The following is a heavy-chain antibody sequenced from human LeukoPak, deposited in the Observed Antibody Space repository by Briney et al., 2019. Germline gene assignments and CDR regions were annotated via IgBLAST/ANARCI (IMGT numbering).Heavy chain of an antibody. J-gene: IGHJ6*03. V-gene: IGHV1-18*01. CDR1: GYTFTSYG. CDR2: ISAYNGNT. Sequence: ASVKVSCKASGYTFTSYGISWVRQAPGQGLEWMGWISAYNGNTNYAQKLQGRVTMTTDTSTSTAYMELRSLRSDDTAVYYCARVGSGYDYPYYYYYYMGVWGKGTTVTISS. CDR3: ARVGSGYDYPYYYYYYMGV. D-gene: IGHD5-12*01.